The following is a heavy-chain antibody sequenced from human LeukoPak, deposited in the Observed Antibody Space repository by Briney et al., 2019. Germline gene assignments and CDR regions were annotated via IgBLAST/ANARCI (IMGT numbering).Heavy chain of an antibody. CDR3: AKDLAPYYDFWSGYYYYYYGMDV. D-gene: IGHD3-3*01. CDR2: ISGSGGST. CDR1: GFTLSSYA. V-gene: IGHV3-23*01. J-gene: IGHJ6*02. Sequence: PGGSLRLSCAASGFTLSSYAMSWVRRAPGKGLEWVSAISGSGGSTYYADSVKGRFTISRDNSKNTLYLQMNSLRAEDTAVYYCAKDLAPYYDFWSGYYYYYYGMDVWGQGTTVTVSS.